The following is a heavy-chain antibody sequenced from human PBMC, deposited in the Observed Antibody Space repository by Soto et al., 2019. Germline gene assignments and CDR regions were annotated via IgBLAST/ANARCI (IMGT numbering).Heavy chain of an antibody. J-gene: IGHJ6*02. CDR3: AKTMVRGVYYYYYGMDV. D-gene: IGHD3-10*01. CDR2: ISGSGGST. CDR1: GFTFSSYA. Sequence: PGGSLRLSCAASGFTFSSYAMSWVRQAPGKGLEWVSAISGSGGSTYYADSVKGRFTISRDNSKNTLYLQMNSLRAEGTAVYYCAKTMVRGVYYYYYGMDVWGQGTTVTVSS. V-gene: IGHV3-23*01.